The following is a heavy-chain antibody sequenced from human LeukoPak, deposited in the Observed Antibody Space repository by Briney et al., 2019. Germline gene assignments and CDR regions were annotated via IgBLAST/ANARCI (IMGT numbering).Heavy chain of an antibody. D-gene: IGHD1-26*01. J-gene: IGHJ5*02. CDR2: ISAYNGNT. V-gene: IGHV1-18*01. CDR3: AREVGATDFNWFDP. CDR1: GYTFTSYG. Sequence: GASVKVSCKASGYTFTSYGISWVRQAPGQGLEWMGWISAYNGNTNYAQKLQGRVTMTTDTSTSTAYMELRSLRSDDTAVYYCAREVGATDFNWFDPWGQGTLVTVSS.